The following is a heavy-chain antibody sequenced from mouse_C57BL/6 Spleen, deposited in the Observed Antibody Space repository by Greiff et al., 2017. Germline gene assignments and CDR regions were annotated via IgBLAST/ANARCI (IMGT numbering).Heavy chain of an antibody. Sequence: VQLQQSGAELVKPGASVKLSCKASGYAFSSYWMNWVKQRPGKGLEWIGQIYPGDGDTNYNGKFKGKATLTADKSYSTAYMQLSSLNSEDSAVYFCASPYYYGSHYCDYWGQGTTLTVSS. CDR1: GYAFSSYW. D-gene: IGHD1-1*01. CDR2: IYPGDGDT. V-gene: IGHV1-80*01. J-gene: IGHJ2*01. CDR3: ASPYYYGSHYCDY.